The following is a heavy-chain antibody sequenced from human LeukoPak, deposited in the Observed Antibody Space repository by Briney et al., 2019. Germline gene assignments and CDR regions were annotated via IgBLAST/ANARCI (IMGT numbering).Heavy chain of an antibody. J-gene: IGHJ4*02. D-gene: IGHD3-3*01. Sequence: PSETLSLTCPVSGGSISSYYWSWIRQAPGKGLEWVANIKLDGSEKNYVDSVKGRFTISRDNTKNSLYLQMNSLRVEDTAVFYCARDQYDTWSRRGNFDSWGQGTLVIVSS. V-gene: IGHV3-7*03. CDR2: IKLDGSEK. CDR3: ARDQYDTWSRRGNFDS. CDR1: GGSISSYY.